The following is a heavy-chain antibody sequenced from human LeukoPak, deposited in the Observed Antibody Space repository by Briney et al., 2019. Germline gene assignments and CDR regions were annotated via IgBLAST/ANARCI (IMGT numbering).Heavy chain of an antibody. J-gene: IGHJ4*02. Sequence: ASVKVSCKASGYTFTTYYIHWVRQAPGQGLEWMGFINPSGGSTSYAQKFQGRVTMTRDTSTSTVYMELSSLRSEDTAVYYCARNVGSGLDYWGRGTLVIVSS. V-gene: IGHV1-46*03. D-gene: IGHD3-10*01. CDR2: INPSGGST. CDR3: ARNVGSGLDY. CDR1: GYTFTTYY.